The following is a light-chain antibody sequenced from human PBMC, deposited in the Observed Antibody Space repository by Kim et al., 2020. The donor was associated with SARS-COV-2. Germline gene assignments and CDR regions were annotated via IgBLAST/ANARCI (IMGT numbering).Light chain of an antibody. V-gene: IGKV3-20*01. CDR3: QQYGSSPWT. J-gene: IGKJ1*01. CDR1: QSVTSSY. Sequence: EIVLTQSPGPLPLSPGERATLSCRASQSVTSSYLAWYQQKPGQAPRLLMYGASSRATGIPDRFSGSGSGTDFTLTISRVEPEDFAVYYCQQYGSSPWTFGQGTKVDIK. CDR2: GAS.